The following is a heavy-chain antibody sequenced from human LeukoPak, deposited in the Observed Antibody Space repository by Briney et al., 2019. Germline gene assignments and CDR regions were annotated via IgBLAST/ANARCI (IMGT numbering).Heavy chain of an antibody. J-gene: IGHJ4*02. CDR1: GGTFSSYA. V-gene: IGHV1-69*05. CDR3: ASCTYYYDSSGYSGFDY. CDR2: IIPIFGTA. Sequence: GASVKVSCKASGGTFSSYAISWVRQAPGQGLEWMGGIIPIFGTANYTQRFQGRVTITTDESTSTAYMELSSLRSEDTAVYYCASCTYYYDSSGYSGFDYWGQGTLVTVSS. D-gene: IGHD3-22*01.